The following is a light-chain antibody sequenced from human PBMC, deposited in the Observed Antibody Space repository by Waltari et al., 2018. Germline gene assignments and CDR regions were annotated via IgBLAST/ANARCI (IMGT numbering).Light chain of an antibody. V-gene: IGLV1-44*01. J-gene: IGLJ2*01. CDR3: SSWDDSRNTVV. CDR1: SSNLGNNF. CDR2: SDP. Sequence: QTMLTQPPSASGTPGQRVTLSCSGSSSNLGNNFVNWYQQLPDTAPKLLIYSDPQRPSGVPDRFSASKSGTSASLAISGLQSEDEGLYYCSSWDDSRNTVVFGGGTKLTVL.